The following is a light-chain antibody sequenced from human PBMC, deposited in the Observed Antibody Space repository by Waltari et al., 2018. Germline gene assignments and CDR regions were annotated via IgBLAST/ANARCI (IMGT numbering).Light chain of an antibody. Sequence: DIVMTQSPDSLAVSLGERATINCKSSQSVLYSSNNKNYLTWYQQKPQQPPKLLISWASTRESGVPDRFSGSGSGTDFTLTISSLQAEDVAVYYCQQYYSIPYTFGQGTKLEIK. CDR1: QSVLYSSNNKNY. J-gene: IGKJ2*01. CDR2: WAS. CDR3: QQYYSIPYT. V-gene: IGKV4-1*01.